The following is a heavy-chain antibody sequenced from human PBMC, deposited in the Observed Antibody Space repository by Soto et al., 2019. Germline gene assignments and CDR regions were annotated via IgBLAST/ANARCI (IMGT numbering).Heavy chain of an antibody. CDR1: GFTFSDYY. V-gene: IGHV3-11*06. D-gene: IGHD3-22*01. CDR3: ARVGPLYYDSSGYPSRGAFDY. J-gene: IGHJ4*02. Sequence: GWSLRLSCAASGFTFSDYYMSWIRQAPGKGLEWVSYISSSSSYTNYADSVKGRFTISRDNAKNSLYLQMNSLRAEDTAVYYCARVGPLYYDSSGYPSRGAFDYWGQGTLVTVSS. CDR2: ISSSSSYT.